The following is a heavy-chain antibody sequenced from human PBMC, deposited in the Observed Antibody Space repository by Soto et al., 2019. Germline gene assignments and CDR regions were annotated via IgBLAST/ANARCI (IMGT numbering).Heavy chain of an antibody. V-gene: IGHV4-4*02. CDR1: GDSISNTNW. D-gene: IGHD6-19*01. CDR3: ARAIAVSGHWYFDL. CDR2: IYRNGGT. J-gene: IGHJ2*01. Sequence: QVPLQESGPGLVKPSGTLSLACAVSGDSISNTNWWTWVRQPPGRGLQWIGEIYRNGGTNYSPSLKSRVTISLDKSNNQFSLKVTSVSAADTAIYYCARAIAVSGHWYFDLWGRGTLVTVSS.